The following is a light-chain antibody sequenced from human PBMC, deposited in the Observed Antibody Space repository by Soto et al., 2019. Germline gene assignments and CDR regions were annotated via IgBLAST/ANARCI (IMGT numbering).Light chain of an antibody. CDR1: QSVSSRY. CDR2: GAS. J-gene: IGKJ2*01. CDR3: SPFGSSPLYI. Sequence: EIVLTQSPGTLSLSPGERVTLSCRPSQSVSSRYLAWYQQKPGQAPRLLIYGASNRATGIPDRFSGSGSGTDFTLTISRLEAEDFAVYYCSPFGSSPLYIFGRGTKLEIK. V-gene: IGKV3-20*01.